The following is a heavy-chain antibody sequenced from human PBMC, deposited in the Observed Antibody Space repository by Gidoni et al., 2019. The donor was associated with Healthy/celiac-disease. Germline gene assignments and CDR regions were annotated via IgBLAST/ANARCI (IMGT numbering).Heavy chain of an antibody. J-gene: IGHJ4*02. CDR3: AKDGWALYDFWSGPTLYFDY. V-gene: IGHV3-23*01. CDR2: ISGSGGST. D-gene: IGHD3-3*01. Sequence: EVQLLESGGGLVQPGGSLRLSCAASGFTFSSYAMSWVRQAPGKGLEWVSAISGSGGSTYYADSVKGRFTISRDNSKNTLYLQMNSLRAEDTAVYYCAKDGWALYDFWSGPTLYFDYWGQGTLVTVSS. CDR1: GFTFSSYA.